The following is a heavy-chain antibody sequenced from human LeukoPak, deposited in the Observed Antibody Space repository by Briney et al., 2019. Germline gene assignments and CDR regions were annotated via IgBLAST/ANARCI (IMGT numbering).Heavy chain of an antibody. J-gene: IGHJ4*02. CDR3: ARGMDYYDSSGYYLMGDY. D-gene: IGHD3-22*01. CDR1: GGTFSSYA. CDR2: INPNSGGT. Sequence: ASVKVSCKASGGTFSSYAISWVRQAPGQGLEWMGWINPNSGGTNYAQKFQGRVTMTRDTSISTAYMELSRLRSDDTAVYYCARGMDYYDSSGYYLMGDYWGQGTLVTVSS. V-gene: IGHV1-2*02.